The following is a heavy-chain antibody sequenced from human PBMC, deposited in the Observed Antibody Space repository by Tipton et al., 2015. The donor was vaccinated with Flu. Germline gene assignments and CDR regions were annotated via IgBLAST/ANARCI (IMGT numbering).Heavy chain of an antibody. CDR3: ARDSILTHANTGFDAFDI. J-gene: IGHJ3*02. CDR1: GYSISSRYY. Sequence: TLSLTCTVSGYSISSRYYWTWIRQPAGKGLEWIGRIYSTGSTNYNPSLKNRVTMSVDTSKNQFSLNLTSVTAADTAVYFCARDSILTHANTGFDAFDIWGQGTVVNVSS. D-gene: IGHD2-21*02. V-gene: IGHV4-4*07. CDR2: IYSTGST.